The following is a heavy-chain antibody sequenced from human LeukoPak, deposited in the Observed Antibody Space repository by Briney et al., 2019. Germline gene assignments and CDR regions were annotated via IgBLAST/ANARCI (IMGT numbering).Heavy chain of an antibody. CDR2: IYHSGST. D-gene: IGHD2-2*01. CDR1: GYSISSGYY. V-gene: IGHV4-38-2*01. Sequence: SETLSLTCAVSGYSISSGYYWGWIRQPPGRGLEWIGSIYHSGSTYYNPSLKSRVTISVDTSKNQFSLKLNSVTAADTAAYAYASTSQHHQVIFDYCGQVTMVTVSS. CDR3: ASTSQHHQVIFDY. J-gene: IGHJ4*02.